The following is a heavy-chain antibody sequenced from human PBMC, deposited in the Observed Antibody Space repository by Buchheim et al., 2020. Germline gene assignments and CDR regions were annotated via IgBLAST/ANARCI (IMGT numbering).Heavy chain of an antibody. J-gene: IGHJ6*02. CDR1: GYTFTGYY. CDR2: INPNRGGT. CDR3: AREGYSNYVGRYYGMDV. D-gene: IGHD4-11*01. Sequence: QVQLVQSGAEVKKPGASVKVSCKASGYTFTGYYMHWVRQAPGQGLEWMGWINPNRGGTNYAQKFQGWVTMTRDTSISTAYMELSRLRSDDTAVYYCAREGYSNYVGRYYGMDVWGQGTT. V-gene: IGHV1-2*04.